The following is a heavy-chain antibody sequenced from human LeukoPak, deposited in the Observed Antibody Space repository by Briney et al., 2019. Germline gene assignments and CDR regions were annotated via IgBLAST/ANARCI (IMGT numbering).Heavy chain of an antibody. J-gene: IGHJ4*02. CDR2: IYHSGST. CDR3: ARDAPIVGATNVDY. D-gene: IGHD1-26*01. Sequence: SVTLSLTCTVSGYSISSGYYWGWIRQPPGKGLEWIGSIYHSGSTYYNPSLESRVTISVDTSKNQFSLKLSSVTAADTAVYYCARDAPIVGATNVDYWGQGTLVTVSS. V-gene: IGHV4-38-2*02. CDR1: GYSISSGYY.